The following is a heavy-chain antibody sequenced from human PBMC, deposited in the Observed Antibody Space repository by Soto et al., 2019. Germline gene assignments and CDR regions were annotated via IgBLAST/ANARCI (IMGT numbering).Heavy chain of an antibody. V-gene: IGHV1-18*01. Sequence: QVQLVQSGAEVKKPGASVKVSCKASGYTFTSYGISWVRQAPGQGLEWMGWISAYNGNTNYAQKLQGRVTMTTDTSTSTANMALRSLRSDDTAVYYCARDREETTTRRAFDIWGQGTMITVSS. J-gene: IGHJ3*02. CDR3: ARDREETTTRRAFDI. D-gene: IGHD1-26*01. CDR1: GYTFTSYG. CDR2: ISAYNGNT.